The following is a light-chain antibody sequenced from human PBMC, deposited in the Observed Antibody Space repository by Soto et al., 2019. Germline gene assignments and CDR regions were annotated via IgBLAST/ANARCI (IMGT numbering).Light chain of an antibody. J-gene: IGLJ2*01. CDR1: SSDVGGYNY. Sequence: QSALTQPASVSGSPGQSITISCTGTSSDVGGYNYVSWYQQHPGKAPKLMIYDVSNRPSGVSDRFSGSKSGNTASLTISGLQAEDEADYYCTSYTSNSTTVVFDGGTKLTVL. CDR3: TSYTSNSTTVV. V-gene: IGLV2-14*01. CDR2: DVS.